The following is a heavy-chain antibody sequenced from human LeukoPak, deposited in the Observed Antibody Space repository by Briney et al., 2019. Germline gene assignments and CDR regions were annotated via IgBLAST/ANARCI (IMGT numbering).Heavy chain of an antibody. Sequence: QSGGSLRLSCAASGFTFSSYVMSWVRQAPGKGLEWVSDISGGGGTTYYADYVKGRFTISRDNSKNTLYLQMNSLRAEDTAVYYCAKEGNYDFWSGFSYGMDIWGQGTTVSVSS. J-gene: IGHJ6*02. CDR2: ISGGGGTT. D-gene: IGHD3-3*01. V-gene: IGHV3-23*01. CDR3: AKEGNYDFWSGFSYGMDI. CDR1: GFTFSSYV.